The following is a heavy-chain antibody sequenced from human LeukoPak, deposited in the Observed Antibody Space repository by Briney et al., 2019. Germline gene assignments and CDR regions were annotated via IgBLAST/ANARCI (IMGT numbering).Heavy chain of an antibody. D-gene: IGHD3-3*01. V-gene: IGHV3-7*01. CDR2: IKQDGCEK. CDR3: ARDRAGRGYYDFWSGQTGYFDY. CDR1: GLTLRRYC. Sequence: GVSLRLSCAASGLTLRRYCMICVRQAPGRGREGVANIKQDGCEKRYGASVKGRFTTSRNNAKNSSYLPMNSLRAGDTAVYSSARDRAGRGYYDFWSGQTGYFDYWGQGTLVTVSS. J-gene: IGHJ4*02.